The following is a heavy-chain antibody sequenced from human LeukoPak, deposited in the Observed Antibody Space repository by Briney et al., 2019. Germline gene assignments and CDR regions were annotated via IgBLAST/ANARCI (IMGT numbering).Heavy chain of an antibody. D-gene: IGHD4-17*01. CDR2: ISGSGGST. CDR1: GFTFSSYA. CDR3: AKEKYGDLDY. Sequence: GGSLRLSCAASGFTFSSYAMSWVRQAPGKGLEWVSAISGSGGSTYYADSAKGRVTISRDNSKNTLFVQMNSLRAEDTAVYYCAKEKYGDLDYWGQGTLVTVSS. V-gene: IGHV3-23*01. J-gene: IGHJ4*02.